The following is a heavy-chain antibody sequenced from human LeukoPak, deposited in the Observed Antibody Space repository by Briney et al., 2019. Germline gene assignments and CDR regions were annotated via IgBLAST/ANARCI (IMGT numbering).Heavy chain of an antibody. CDR3: AKGAIGFAGGKDYGDFILFDY. CDR2: ISGSGGST. D-gene: IGHD4-17*01. Sequence: GGSLRLSCAASGFTFSSYAMSWVRQAPGKGLEWVSAISGSGGSTYYADSVKGRFTISRDNSKNTLYLQMNSLRAEDTAVYYCAKGAIGFAGGKDYGDFILFDYWGQGTLVTVSS. J-gene: IGHJ4*02. V-gene: IGHV3-23*01. CDR1: GFTFSSYA.